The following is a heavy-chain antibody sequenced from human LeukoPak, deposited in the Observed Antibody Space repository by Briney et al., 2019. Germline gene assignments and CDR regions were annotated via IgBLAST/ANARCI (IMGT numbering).Heavy chain of an antibody. CDR3: ATYDSGAYYGYFQH. J-gene: IGHJ1*01. D-gene: IGHD3-22*01. CDR1: GFTFSSYA. CDR2: LLYDGINK. V-gene: IGHV3-30-3*01. Sequence: GGSLRLSCAASGFTFSSYATHWVRQAPGKGLEWVAVLLYDGINKYYADSVKDRFTISRDNSKNTLYLQMNSLRAEDTAAYYCATYDSGAYYGYFQHWGQGTLVTVSS.